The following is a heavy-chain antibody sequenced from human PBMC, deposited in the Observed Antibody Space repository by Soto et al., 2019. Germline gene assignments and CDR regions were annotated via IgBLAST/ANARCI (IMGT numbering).Heavy chain of an antibody. D-gene: IGHD3-9*01. CDR3: ARARNDILTGHDAFDI. CDR2: IIPILGIA. CDR1: GGTFSSYT. V-gene: IGHV1-69*02. J-gene: IGHJ3*02. Sequence: GASVKVSCKASGGTFSSYTISWVRQAPGQGLEWMGRIIPILGIANYAQKFQGRVTITADKSTSTAYMGLSSLRSEDTAVYYCARARNDILTGHDAFDIWGQGTMVTVSS.